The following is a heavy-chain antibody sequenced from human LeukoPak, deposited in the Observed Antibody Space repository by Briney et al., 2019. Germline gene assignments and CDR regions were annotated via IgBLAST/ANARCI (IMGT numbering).Heavy chain of an antibody. CDR3: ARQIETYSSIWYRYLDY. V-gene: IGHV4-39*01. J-gene: IGHJ4*02. CDR1: DGSISSSNCY. Sequence: SETLSLTCTVSDGSISSSNCYWGWIRQPPGKGLEWIGSVYYSGSTYYDPSSKRRVTISVDTSKRQFSLKVSSGTAADAAVYFCARQIETYSSIWYRYLDYWGQGALVTVSS. CDR2: VYYSGST. D-gene: IGHD6-13*01.